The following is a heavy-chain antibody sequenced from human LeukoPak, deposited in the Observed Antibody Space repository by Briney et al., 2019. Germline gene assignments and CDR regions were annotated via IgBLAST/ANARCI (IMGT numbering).Heavy chain of an antibody. CDR1: GGSITSYY. CDR3: ARANMVRGVGSFFDRNWFDP. V-gene: IGHV4-59*01. Sequence: PSETLSLTCTVSGGSITSYYWSWIRQPPGGGLEWIGYVYYSGSTNYNPSLKSRVTISVDTSKNQFSLKLTSVTAADTAVYYCARANMVRGVGSFFDRNWFDPWGQGTLVTVSS. CDR2: VYYSGST. D-gene: IGHD3-10*01. J-gene: IGHJ5*02.